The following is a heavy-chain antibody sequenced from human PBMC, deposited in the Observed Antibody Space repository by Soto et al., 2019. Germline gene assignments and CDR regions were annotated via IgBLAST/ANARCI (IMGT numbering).Heavy chain of an antibody. D-gene: IGHD4-17*01. CDR2: IIPIFGTA. CDR3: ARRGMGIERHLYGDFPSDYYYYGMDV. V-gene: IGHV1-69*01. Sequence: QVQLVQSGAEVKKPGSSVKVSCKASGGTFSSYAISWVRQAPGQGLEWMGGIIPIFGTANYAQKFQGRVTITADESTSTAYMELSSLRSEDTAVYYCARRGMGIERHLYGDFPSDYYYYGMDVW. CDR1: GGTFSSYA. J-gene: IGHJ6*01.